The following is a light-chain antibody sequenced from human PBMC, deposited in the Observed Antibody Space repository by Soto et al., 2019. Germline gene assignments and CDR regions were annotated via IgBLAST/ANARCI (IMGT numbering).Light chain of an antibody. Sequence: AIQMIQSLSLLFASKGDRVTITCRASQGIGTELGWYQQRPGKAPRLLIYGTSTLQYGVPSRFSGSGSDTDFTLIISSLQPEDFATYYCLQDSSYPRTFGQGTKVDIK. CDR1: QGIGTE. V-gene: IGKV1-6*01. J-gene: IGKJ1*01. CDR3: LQDSSYPRT. CDR2: GTS.